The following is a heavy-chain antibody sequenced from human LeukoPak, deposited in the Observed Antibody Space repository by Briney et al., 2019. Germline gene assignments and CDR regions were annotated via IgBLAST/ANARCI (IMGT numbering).Heavy chain of an antibody. CDR3: AREDPQTTVPEGMDV. V-gene: IGHV4-59*01. D-gene: IGHD4-17*01. Sequence: SETLSLTCTVSGGSISRYYWSWIRQSPGKGLEWIGYIYRSGTTSYNPSLKSRLTISVDTSKNQFSLKLSSVTAADTAVYYCAREDPQTTVPEGMDVWGQGTTVTVSS. CDR1: GGSISRYY. J-gene: IGHJ6*02. CDR2: IYRSGTT.